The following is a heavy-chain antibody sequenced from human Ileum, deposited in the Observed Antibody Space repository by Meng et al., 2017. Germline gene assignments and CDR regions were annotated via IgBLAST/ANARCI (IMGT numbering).Heavy chain of an antibody. D-gene: IGHD3-10*01. Sequence: VQHGYVVKNPCYSLKVYSKFSSDTFSHHSFSLLRQAPGLGLQWMGSIIPYLGRLNNAQKFQGHVTITADKSPSTAYMELRSLRSEKTAVYYFAREGIVRGVPRFDYWGQGTLVTVSS. CDR1: SDTFSHHS. CDR3: AREGIVRGVPRFDY. V-gene: IGHV1-69*04. J-gene: IGHJ4*02. CDR2: IIPYLGRL.